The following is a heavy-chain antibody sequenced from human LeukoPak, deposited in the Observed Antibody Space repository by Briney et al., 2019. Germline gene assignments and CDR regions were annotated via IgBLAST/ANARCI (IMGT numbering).Heavy chain of an antibody. D-gene: IGHD2-21*01. Sequence: GGSLRLSCAASGFTVSSNYMSWVRQAPGKGLEWVSVIYSGGSTYYADSVKGRFTISRDNSKNTLYLQMNSLRAEDTAVYYCAGGYCGGDCYASAFDIWGQGTMVTVSS. V-gene: IGHV3-53*01. CDR3: AGGYCGGDCYASAFDI. J-gene: IGHJ3*02. CDR1: GFTVSSNY. CDR2: IYSGGST.